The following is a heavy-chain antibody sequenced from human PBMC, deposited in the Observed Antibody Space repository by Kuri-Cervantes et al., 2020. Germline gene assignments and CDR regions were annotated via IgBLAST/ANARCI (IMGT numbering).Heavy chain of an antibody. V-gene: IGHV1-45*02. D-gene: IGHD1-1*01. CDR2: ITPFNGNT. Sequence: SVKVSCKASGYTFTYRYLHWVRQAPGQALEWMGWITPFNGNTNYAQKFQDRVTITRDRSMSTAYMELSSLRSEDTAVYYCARTDDSTLWFDPWGQGTLVTVSS. J-gene: IGHJ5*02. CDR3: ARTDDSTLWFDP. CDR1: GYTFTYRY.